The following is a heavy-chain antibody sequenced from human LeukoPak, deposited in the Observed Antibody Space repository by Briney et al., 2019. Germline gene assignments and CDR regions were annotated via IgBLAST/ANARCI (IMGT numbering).Heavy chain of an antibody. Sequence: SVKVSCKASGGTFSSYAISWVRQAPGQGLEWMGGIIPIFGTANYAQKFQGRVTITADASTSTAYMELSSLRSEDTAVYYCAVGLAAASPMDVWGQGTTVTVSS. CDR2: IIPIFGTA. CDR1: GGTFSSYA. D-gene: IGHD6-13*01. J-gene: IGHJ6*02. CDR3: AVGLAAASPMDV. V-gene: IGHV1-69*13.